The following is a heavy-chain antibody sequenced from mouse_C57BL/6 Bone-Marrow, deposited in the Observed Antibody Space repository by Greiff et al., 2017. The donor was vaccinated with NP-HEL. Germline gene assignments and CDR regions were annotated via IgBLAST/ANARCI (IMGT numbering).Heavy chain of an antibody. V-gene: IGHV1-82*01. CDR3: ARSNLGRGDY. D-gene: IGHD4-1*01. CDR2: IYPGDGDT. J-gene: IGHJ4*01. Sequence: VQLQESGPELVKPGASVKISCKASGYAFSSSWMNWVKQRPGKGLEWIGRIYPGDGDTNYNGKFKGKATLTADKSSSTAYMQLSSLTSEDSAVYFCARSNLGRGDYWGQGTSVTVSS. CDR1: GYAFSSSW.